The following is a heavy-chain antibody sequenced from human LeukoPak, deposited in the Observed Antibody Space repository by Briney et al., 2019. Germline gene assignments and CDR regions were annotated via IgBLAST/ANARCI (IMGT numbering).Heavy chain of an antibody. CDR2: ISGSGGST. V-gene: IGHV3-23*01. CDR3: AKDTGYSYGYSDY. J-gene: IGHJ4*02. CDR1: GFTFSSYA. D-gene: IGHD5-18*01. Sequence: GGSLRLSCAASGFTFSSYAMSWVRQAPGKGLEWVSAISGSGGSTYYGDSVKGRFTISRDNSKNTLYLQMNSLRAEDTAVYYCAKDTGYSYGYSDYWGQGTLVTVSS.